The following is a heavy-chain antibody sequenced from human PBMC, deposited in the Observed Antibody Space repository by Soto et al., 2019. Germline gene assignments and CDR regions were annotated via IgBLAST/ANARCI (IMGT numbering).Heavy chain of an antibody. CDR3: ARDRYCTNGVCFSGGNEYGMDV. Sequence: QVQLVESGGGLVKPGGSLRLSCAASGFTFSDYYMSWIRQAPGKGLEWVSYISSSGSTIYYADSVKGRFTISRDNAKNSLYLQMNSLRAEDTAVYYCARDRYCTNGVCFSGGNEYGMDVWGQGTTVTVSS. V-gene: IGHV3-11*01. CDR1: GFTFSDYY. J-gene: IGHJ6*02. CDR2: ISSSGSTI. D-gene: IGHD2-8*01.